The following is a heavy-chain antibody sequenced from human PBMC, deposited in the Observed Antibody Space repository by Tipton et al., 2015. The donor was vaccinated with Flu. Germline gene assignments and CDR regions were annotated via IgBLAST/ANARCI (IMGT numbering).Heavy chain of an antibody. CDR3: ARHMSGGTRRAYDF. V-gene: IGHV4-59*08. CDR1: GGSISSYY. J-gene: IGHJ4*02. CDR2: IYYSGST. Sequence: TLSLTCTVSGGSISSYYWSWIRQPPGKGLEWIGHIYYSGSTNYNPSLKSRVTISVGTSKNQFSLNLTSVTAADTAVSYCARHMSGGTRRAYDFWGQGTLVTVSS. D-gene: IGHD2-15*01.